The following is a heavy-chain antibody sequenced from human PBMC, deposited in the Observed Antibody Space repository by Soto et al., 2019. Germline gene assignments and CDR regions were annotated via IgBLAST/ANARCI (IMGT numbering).Heavy chain of an antibody. CDR3: ARGLGSGWYYSTHDAFDI. CDR2: INHSGST. CDR1: GGSFSGYY. D-gene: IGHD6-19*01. V-gene: IGHV4-34*01. J-gene: IGHJ3*02. Sequence: PSETLSLPCAVYGGSFSGYYWSWIRQPPGKGLEWIGEINHSGSTNYNPSLKSRVTISVGTSKNQFSLKLSSVTAADTAVYYCARGLGSGWYYSTHDAFDIWGQGTMVTVSS.